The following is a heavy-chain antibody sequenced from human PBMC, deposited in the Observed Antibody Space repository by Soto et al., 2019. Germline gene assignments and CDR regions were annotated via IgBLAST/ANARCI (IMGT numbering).Heavy chain of an antibody. Sequence: EVQLLESGGDLVQPGGSLRLSCAASGFTFNDYALTWVRQVPGKGLEWVSSLSSRGFSTHYAESVKGRFTISRDNIKNTVYLQMKSLKTEDTALYYCTTGYIVGAVASTDFDYWGRGTLVTVSS. J-gene: IGHJ4*02. V-gene: IGHV3-23*01. CDR1: GFTFNDYA. D-gene: IGHD2-15*01. CDR2: LSSRGFST. CDR3: TTGYIVGAVASTDFDY.